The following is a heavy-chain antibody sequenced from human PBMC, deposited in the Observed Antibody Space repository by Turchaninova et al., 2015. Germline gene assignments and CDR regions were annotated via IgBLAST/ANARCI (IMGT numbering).Heavy chain of an antibody. Sequence: EVQLVESGGGLVQPGGSLRLSCAASGFTFGNYWVHWVRKVSGKGQAWVSPINNYGPLKTYSASVEGRFTISRDNSKRTLYLQMNSLRVEDTAVYFCVAGLGDYWGQGALVTVSS. CDR3: VAGLGDY. CDR2: INNYGPLK. V-gene: IGHV3-74*01. J-gene: IGHJ4*02. CDR1: GFTFGNYW. D-gene: IGHD3/OR15-3a*01.